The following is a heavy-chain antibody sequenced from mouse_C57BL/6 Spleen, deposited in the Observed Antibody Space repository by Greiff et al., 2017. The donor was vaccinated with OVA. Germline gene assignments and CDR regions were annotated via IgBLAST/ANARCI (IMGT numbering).Heavy chain of an antibody. V-gene: IGHV1-64*01. Sequence: VQLQQPGAELVKPGASVKLSCKASGYTFTSYWMHWVKQRPGQGLEWIGMIHPNSGSTNYNEKFKSKATLTVDKSSSTAYMQLSSLTSEDSAVYYCARDGYTGTLDYWGQGTTLTVSS. CDR1: GYTFTSYW. J-gene: IGHJ2*01. D-gene: IGHD4-1*01. CDR2: IHPNSGST. CDR3: ARDGYTGTLDY.